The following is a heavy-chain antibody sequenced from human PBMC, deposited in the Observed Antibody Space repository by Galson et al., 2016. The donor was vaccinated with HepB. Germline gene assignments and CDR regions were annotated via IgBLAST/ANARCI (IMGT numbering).Heavy chain of an antibody. Sequence: SVKVSCKASGGTFNTYVYSWVRQAPGQGLEWMGGVTPTLGTTNYAQNFQGRVTITADEYSSTVFLDLSSLGSDDTAVYYCARNLFQYHPRRDGYTFAYWGQGTVVIVSS. CDR2: VTPTLGTT. V-gene: IGHV1-69*13. J-gene: IGHJ4*02. CDR1: GGTFNTYV. D-gene: IGHD5-24*01. CDR3: ARNLFQYHPRRDGYTFAY.